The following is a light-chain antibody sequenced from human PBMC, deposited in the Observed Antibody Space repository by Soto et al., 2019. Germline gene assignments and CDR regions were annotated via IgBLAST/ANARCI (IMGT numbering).Light chain of an antibody. V-gene: IGLV2-11*01. J-gene: IGLJ2*01. CDR3: CSFAGSYVQ. CDR2: DVN. CDR1: SSDIGSYNY. Sequence: QSVLTQPRSVSGSPGQSVTISCTGTSSDIGSYNYVSWYQQHPGRAPKLMIYDVNKWPSGVPDRFSGSKAGNTASLTISGLQAEDEADYYCCSFAGSYVQFGGGTKLTVL.